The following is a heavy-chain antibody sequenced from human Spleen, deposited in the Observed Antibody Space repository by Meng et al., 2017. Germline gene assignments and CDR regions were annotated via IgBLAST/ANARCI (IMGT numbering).Heavy chain of an antibody. CDR2: INHSGST. Sequence: QVQLQRWGEGLLKPSETLSLTGVVSGGSFSDYYWSWIRQPPGKGLEWIGEINHSGSTNYNPSLESRATISVDTSQNNLSLKLSSVTAADSAVYYCARGPTTMAHDFDYWGQGTLVTVSS. V-gene: IGHV4-34*01. CDR3: ARGPTTMAHDFDY. J-gene: IGHJ4*02. CDR1: GGSFSDYY. D-gene: IGHD4-11*01.